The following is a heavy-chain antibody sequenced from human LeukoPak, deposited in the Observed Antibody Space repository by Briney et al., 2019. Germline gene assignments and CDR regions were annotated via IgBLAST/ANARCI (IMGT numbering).Heavy chain of an antibody. Sequence: ASVTVSCKASGYTFTNYYIHWVRQAPGQGVEWMGMINPGGGGTAYAQKFQGRVTMTRDTPTSTVYMELRSLRSEDTAVYYCEREYHGGLFDYWGQGTLVTVSS. CDR2: INPGGGGT. D-gene: IGHD2-15*01. CDR3: EREYHGGLFDY. J-gene: IGHJ4*02. CDR1: GYTFTNYY. V-gene: IGHV1-46*01.